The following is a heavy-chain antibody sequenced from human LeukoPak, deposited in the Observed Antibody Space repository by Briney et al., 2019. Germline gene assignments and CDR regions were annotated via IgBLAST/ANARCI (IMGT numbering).Heavy chain of an antibody. V-gene: IGHV3-21*01. CDR3: ARELRGATIEYSPDAFDI. Sequence: PGGSLRLSCAASTLTFSDYSLNWVRQAPGKGLEWVSSISSSSSYIYYADSVKGRFTISRDNAKNSLYLQMNSLRAEDTAVYYCARELRGATIEYSPDAFDIWGQGTMVTVSS. J-gene: IGHJ3*02. CDR2: ISSSSSYI. D-gene: IGHD5-12*01. CDR1: TLTFSDYS.